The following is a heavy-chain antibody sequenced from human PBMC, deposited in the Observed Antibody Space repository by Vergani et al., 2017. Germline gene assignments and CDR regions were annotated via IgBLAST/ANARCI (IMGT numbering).Heavy chain of an antibody. CDR3: ATPQSVTTGGMEV. V-gene: IGHV1-69-2*01. Sequence: EVQLVQSGAEVKKPGATLKISCKVSGYTFTDHYMHWVKPAPGKGLEWMGLVDPEDGETIYAEKFKGRVTIAADTSTDTAHLELSSLGSEEPAVYYCATPQSVTTGGMEVWGQGTTVIVSS. D-gene: IGHD4-17*01. CDR1: GYTFTDHY. J-gene: IGHJ6*02. CDR2: VDPEDGET.